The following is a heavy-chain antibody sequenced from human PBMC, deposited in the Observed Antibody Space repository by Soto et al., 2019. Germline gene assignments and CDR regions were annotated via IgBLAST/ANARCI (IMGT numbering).Heavy chain of an antibody. CDR2: IYPGDSDT. CDR1: GYSFTSYW. CDR3: ARHRTGSYDFWSGYLPYYYGMDV. J-gene: IGHJ6*02. Sequence: LKISCKGSGYSFTSYWIGWVRQMPGKGLEWMGIIYPGDSDTRYSPSFQGQVTVSADKSISTAYLQWSSLKASDTAMYYCARHRTGSYDFWSGYLPYYYGMDVWGQGTTVTVSS. V-gene: IGHV5-51*01. D-gene: IGHD3-3*01.